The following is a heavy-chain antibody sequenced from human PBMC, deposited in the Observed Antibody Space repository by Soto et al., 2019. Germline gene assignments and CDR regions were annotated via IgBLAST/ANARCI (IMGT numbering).Heavy chain of an antibody. CDR1: GYTFTGYY. V-gene: IGHV1-2*02. D-gene: IGHD1-26*01. Sequence: GASVKVCCKASGYTFTGYYMHWVRQAPGQGLEWMGWINPNSGGTNYAQKFQGRVTMTRDTSISTAYMELSRLRSDDTAVYYCARLKIRSGSYYSFDYWGQGTLVTVSS. CDR3: ARLKIRSGSYYSFDY. CDR2: INPNSGGT. J-gene: IGHJ4*02.